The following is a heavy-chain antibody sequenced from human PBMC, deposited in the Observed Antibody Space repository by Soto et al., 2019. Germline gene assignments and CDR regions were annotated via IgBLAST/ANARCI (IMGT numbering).Heavy chain of an antibody. CDR3: ARDLDYGEHPGWFDP. Sequence: QVQLVQSGAEVKKPGSSVKVSCKASGGTFSSYTISWVRQAPGQGLEWRGRIIPILGIANYAQKFQGRVSITADKSTSTGYMELSSPRSEDTAVYYCARDLDYGEHPGWFDPWGQGTLVTVSS. V-gene: IGHV1-69*08. D-gene: IGHD4-17*01. J-gene: IGHJ5*02. CDR1: GGTFSSYT. CDR2: IIPILGIA.